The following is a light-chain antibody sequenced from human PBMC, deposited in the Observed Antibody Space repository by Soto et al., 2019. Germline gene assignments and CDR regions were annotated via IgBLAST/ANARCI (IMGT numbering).Light chain of an antibody. CDR3: QQYYDWPQT. CDR2: DAS. Sequence: EIVLTQSPVTLSVSPGERATLSCTASQRIGSNLEWYQQKPGQAPRLLIYDASTRATGIPDTFSGTGSATAFTLTISSLQSDDVAVYSCQQYYDWPQTFGQGTKVEIK. CDR1: QRIGSN. J-gene: IGKJ1*01. V-gene: IGKV3-15*01.